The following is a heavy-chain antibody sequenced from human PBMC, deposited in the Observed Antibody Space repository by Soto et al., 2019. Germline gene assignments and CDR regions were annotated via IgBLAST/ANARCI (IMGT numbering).Heavy chain of an antibody. J-gene: IGHJ4*02. V-gene: IGHV3-33*01. CDR1: GFTFSSYG. CDR3: ARDPARVVLDYYFDY. Sequence: GGSLRLSCAASGFTFSSYGMHWVRQAPGKGLEWVAVIWYDGSNKYYADSVKGRFTISRDNSKNTLYLQMNSLRAEDTAVYYCARDPARVVLDYYFDYWGQGTLVTVSS. D-gene: IGHD2-15*01. CDR2: IWYDGSNK.